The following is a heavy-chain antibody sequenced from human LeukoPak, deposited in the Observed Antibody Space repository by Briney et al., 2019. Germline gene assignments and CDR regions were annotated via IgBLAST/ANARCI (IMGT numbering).Heavy chain of an antibody. D-gene: IGHD3-22*01. CDR3: ARGAPYYYDSSGYAIDY. CDR2: IYTSGST. J-gene: IGHJ4*02. CDR1: GGSISSGSYY. V-gene: IGHV4-61*02. Sequence: PSQTLSLTCTVSGGSISSGSYYWSWIRQPAGKGLEWIGRIYTSGSTNYNPSLKSRVTISVDTSKNQFSLKLSSVTAADTAVYYCARGAPYYYDSSGYAIDYWGQGTLVTVSS.